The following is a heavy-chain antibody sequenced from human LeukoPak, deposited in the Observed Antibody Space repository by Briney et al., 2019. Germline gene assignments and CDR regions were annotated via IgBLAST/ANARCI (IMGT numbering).Heavy chain of an antibody. CDR2: ISGSGGST. V-gene: IGHV3-23*01. CDR1: GFTFSGYA. Sequence: GGSLRLSCAASGFTFSGYAMSWVRQAPGKGLDWVSAISGSGGSTYYADSVKGRFTISRDNSKNTLYLQMNSLRAEDTAVYYCAKNVGSGSYSYYFDYWGQGTLVTVSS. D-gene: IGHD1-26*01. CDR3: AKNVGSGSYSYYFDY. J-gene: IGHJ4*02.